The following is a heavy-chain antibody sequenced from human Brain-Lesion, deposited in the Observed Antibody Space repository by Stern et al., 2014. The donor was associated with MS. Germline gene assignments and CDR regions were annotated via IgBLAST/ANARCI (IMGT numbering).Heavy chain of an antibody. D-gene: IGHD5-18*01. CDR2: IYASGST. CDR3: VRETGGYTYGDTDFFDF. Sequence: VQLQESGPGLVKPSQTLSLTCSVSGGSISSGSYYWNWIRQPAGKGLEWIGRIYASGSTTCGPSLKGQFFLSGDPAKTQFSRKLSSVTAADAAMYYCVRETGGYTYGDTDFFDFWGQGTLVTVSS. CDR1: GGSISSGSYY. J-gene: IGHJ4*02. V-gene: IGHV4-61*02.